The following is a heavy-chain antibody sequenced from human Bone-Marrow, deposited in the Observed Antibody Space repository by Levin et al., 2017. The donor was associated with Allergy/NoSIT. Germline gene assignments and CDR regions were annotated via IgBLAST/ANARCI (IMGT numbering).Heavy chain of an antibody. CDR3: ARAAGAAGRGGMDV. D-gene: IGHD6-13*01. CDR2: ITSTSKYI. Sequence: GESLKISCATSGFPFSTYGMAWVRQAPGKGLEWVAPITSTSKYIHYADSVKGRFTISRDNANNSLSLQMNRLRGEDTAVYYCARAAGAAGRGGMDVWGQGATVTVSS. CDR1: GFPFSTYG. V-gene: IGHV3-21*01. J-gene: IGHJ6*02.